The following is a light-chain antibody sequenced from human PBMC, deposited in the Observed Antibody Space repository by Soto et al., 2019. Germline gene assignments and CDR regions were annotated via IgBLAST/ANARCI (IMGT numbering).Light chain of an antibody. CDR3: QQRSNGPPYT. CDR1: QSVSSY. J-gene: IGKJ2*01. V-gene: IGKV3-11*01. Sequence: PGERATLSCRASQSVSSYLAWYQQKPGQAPRLLIYDASNRATGIPARFSGSGSGKDFTLTISSLGPEDFAVYYCQQRSNGPPYTFGQGPKLEIK. CDR2: DAS.